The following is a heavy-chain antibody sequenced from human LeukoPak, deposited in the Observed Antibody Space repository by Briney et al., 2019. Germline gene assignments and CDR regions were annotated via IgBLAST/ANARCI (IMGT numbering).Heavy chain of an antibody. J-gene: IGHJ3*02. CDR2: ISGSGGST. D-gene: IGHD1-26*01. V-gene: IGHV3-23*01. Sequence: GGSLRLSCAASGFTFSSYAMSWVRQAPGKGLEWVSAISGSGGSTYYADSVKGRFTISRDNSKNTLYLQMNSLRAEDTAVYYCAKDHRDKYSGSYYGAFDIWGQGTMVTVSS. CDR3: AKDHRDKYSGSYYGAFDI. CDR1: GFTFSSYA.